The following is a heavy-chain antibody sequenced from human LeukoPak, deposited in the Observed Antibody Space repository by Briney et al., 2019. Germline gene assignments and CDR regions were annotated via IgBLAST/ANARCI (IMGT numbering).Heavy chain of an antibody. CDR3: ARTYYYDSSIDY. D-gene: IGHD3-22*01. Sequence: PSETLSLTCAVSGGSISSGGYSWSWIRQPPGKGPEWIGYIYHSGSTYYNPSLKSRVTISVDRSKNQFSLKLSSVTAADTAVYYCARTYYYDSSIDYWGQGTLVTVSS. CDR1: GGSISSGGYS. CDR2: IYHSGST. V-gene: IGHV4-30-2*01. J-gene: IGHJ4*02.